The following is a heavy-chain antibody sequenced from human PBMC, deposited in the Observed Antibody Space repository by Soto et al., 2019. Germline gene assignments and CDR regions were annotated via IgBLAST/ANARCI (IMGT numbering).Heavy chain of an antibody. CDR2: INHSGST. D-gene: IGHD1-26*01. V-gene: IGHV4-34*01. CDR1: GGSFSGYY. CDR3: ARGRWELRFDY. Sequence: PSETLSLTCAVYGGSFSGYYWSWIRQPPGKGLEWIGEINHSGSTNYNPSLKSRVTISVDTSKNQFSLKLSSVTAADTAVYYCARGRWELRFDYWGQGILVTVSS. J-gene: IGHJ4*02.